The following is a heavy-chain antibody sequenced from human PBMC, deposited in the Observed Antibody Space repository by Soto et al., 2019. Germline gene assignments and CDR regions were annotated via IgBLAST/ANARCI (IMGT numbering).Heavy chain of an antibody. CDR1: GGTFSSYA. CDR3: VRHISYIHSIGYYQSAAYFQN. J-gene: IGHJ1*01. CDR2: IIPIFGTA. Sequence: SVKVSCKASGGTFSSYAISWVRQAPGQGLEWMGGIIPIFGTANYAQKFQGRVTITADESTSTAYMELSSLRSEDTAMYYCVRHISYIHSIGYYQSAAYFQNWGQGTLVTVSS. V-gene: IGHV1-69*13. D-gene: IGHD3-22*01.